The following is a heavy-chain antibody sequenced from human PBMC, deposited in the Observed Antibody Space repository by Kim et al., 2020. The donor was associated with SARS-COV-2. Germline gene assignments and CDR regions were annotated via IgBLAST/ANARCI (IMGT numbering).Heavy chain of an antibody. CDR1: GFTFSSYA. Sequence: GGSLRLSCAASGFTFSSYAMSWVRQAPGKGLEWVSAISGSGGSTYYADSVKGRFTISRDNSKNTLYLQMNSLRAEDTAVYYCAKSAAAGPYYYYGMDVWGQGTTVTVSS. CDR2: ISGSGGST. J-gene: IGHJ6*02. D-gene: IGHD6-13*01. CDR3: AKSAAAGPYYYYGMDV. V-gene: IGHV3-23*01.